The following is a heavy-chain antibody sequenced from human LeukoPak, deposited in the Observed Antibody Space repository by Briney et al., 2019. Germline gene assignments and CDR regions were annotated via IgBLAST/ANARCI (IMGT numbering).Heavy chain of an antibody. CDR1: GYTFTSYY. D-gene: IGHD3-22*01. Sequence: ASVKVSCKASGYTFTSYYMHWVRQAPGQGLEWMGVINPSGGSTSYAQKFQGRVTMTRDTSTSTVYMELSSLRSEDMAVYYCALRDYYDSSGQEHWGQGTLVTVSS. CDR3: ALRDYYDSSGQEH. CDR2: INPSGGST. V-gene: IGHV1-46*01. J-gene: IGHJ1*01.